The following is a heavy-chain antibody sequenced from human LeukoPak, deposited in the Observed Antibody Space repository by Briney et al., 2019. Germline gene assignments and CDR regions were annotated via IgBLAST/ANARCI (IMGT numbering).Heavy chain of an antibody. CDR3: ARQGDRHFTFDY. CDR2: TAYDGAEK. J-gene: IGHJ4*02. CDR1: GSTFSGHL. D-gene: IGHD2/OR15-2a*01. Sequence: GGSLRLSCAASGSTFSGHLLHWVRQAPGKGLEWVGGTAYDGAEKYYADSVRGRFAISRDNSKSTVYLEMNSLRPEDAAVYYCARQGDRHFTFDYWGRGTLVTVSS. V-gene: IGHV3-30*11.